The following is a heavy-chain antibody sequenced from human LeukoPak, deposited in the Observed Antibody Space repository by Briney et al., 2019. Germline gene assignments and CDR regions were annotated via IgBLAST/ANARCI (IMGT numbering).Heavy chain of an antibody. D-gene: IGHD2-2*01. CDR1: GYTFTSYG. V-gene: IGHV1-18*01. J-gene: IGHJ4*02. Sequence: GASVKVSCKASGYTFTSYGISWVRQAPGQGLEWMGWISAYNGNTNYAQKLQGRVTMTTDTSTSTAYMELRSLRSDDTAVYYCARYGGYCSSTSCWYYFDYWGQGTLVTVSS. CDR2: ISAYNGNT. CDR3: ARYGGYCSSTSCWYYFDY.